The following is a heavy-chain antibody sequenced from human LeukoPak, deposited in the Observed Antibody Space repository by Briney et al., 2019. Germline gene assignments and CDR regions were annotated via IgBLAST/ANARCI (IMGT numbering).Heavy chain of an antibody. CDR2: VYYTGST. V-gene: IGHV4-59*08. D-gene: IGHD6-6*01. Sequence: PSETLSLTCSVSGGSVSNYYWSWIRQPPGKGLEWIGYVYYTGSTNYNPTLKSRVTMFEDKSKNQFSLRLYSVTVADTAVYYCARHFAYSSSSYFDYWGQGSLVTVSS. CDR1: GGSVSNYY. J-gene: IGHJ4*02. CDR3: ARHFAYSSSSYFDY.